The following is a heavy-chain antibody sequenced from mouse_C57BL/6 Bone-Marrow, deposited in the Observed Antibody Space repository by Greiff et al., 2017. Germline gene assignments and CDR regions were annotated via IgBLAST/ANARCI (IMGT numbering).Heavy chain of an antibody. J-gene: IGHJ4*01. Sequence: QVTLKASGPGILQPSQTLSLTCSFSGFSLRTFGMGVGWIRQPSGKGLEWLAHIWWDDDKYYNPALKSRLTISKDTSKNQVFLKIADVDTADTATYDCARIAPRGYYAMDYWGQGTSVTVSS. CDR2: IWWDDDK. CDR1: GFSLRTFGMG. CDR3: ARIAPRGYYAMDY. D-gene: IGHD3-3*01. V-gene: IGHV8-8*01.